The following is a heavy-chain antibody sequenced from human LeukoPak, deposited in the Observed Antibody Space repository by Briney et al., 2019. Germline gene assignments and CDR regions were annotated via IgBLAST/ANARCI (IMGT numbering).Heavy chain of an antibody. D-gene: IGHD3-22*01. V-gene: IGHV3-66*01. Sequence: PGGSLRLSCAASGFTVSSNYMSWVRQAPGKGLGWVSVIYSGGSTYYADSVKGRFTISRDNAKNTVYLQMNSLRAEDTAVYYCVRDDDRPDNGLDYWGQGTLVTVSS. CDR1: GFTVSSNY. CDR3: VRDDDRPDNGLDY. J-gene: IGHJ4*02. CDR2: IYSGGST.